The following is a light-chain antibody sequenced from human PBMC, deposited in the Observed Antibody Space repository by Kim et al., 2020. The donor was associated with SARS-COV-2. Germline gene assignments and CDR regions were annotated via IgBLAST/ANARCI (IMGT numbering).Light chain of an antibody. CDR3: QQYYNTPLT. V-gene: IGKV4-1*01. CDR1: KSVFYSSNNMNY. Sequence: VTINCKSSKSVFYSSNNMNYVAWYQQKPGQPPKLLIYWASTRESGVPDRFSGSGSGTDFTLTISSLQAEDVAVYYCQQYYNTPLTFGGGTKVDIK. J-gene: IGKJ4*01. CDR2: WAS.